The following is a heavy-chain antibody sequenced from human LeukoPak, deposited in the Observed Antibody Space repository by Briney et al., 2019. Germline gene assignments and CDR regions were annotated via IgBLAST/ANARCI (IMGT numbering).Heavy chain of an antibody. J-gene: IGHJ4*02. CDR2: IYSDDST. V-gene: IGHV3-53*01. CDR1: GFTFSSSW. CDR3: ASRPRDAAALDY. Sequence: GGSLRLSCAASGFTFSSSWMHWVRQAPGQGLDWVSVIYSDDSTYYADSVKGRFTISRDNSKNTLNLQTNSLRAEDTAVYYCASRPRDAAALDYWGQGTLVTVSS. D-gene: IGHD6-13*01.